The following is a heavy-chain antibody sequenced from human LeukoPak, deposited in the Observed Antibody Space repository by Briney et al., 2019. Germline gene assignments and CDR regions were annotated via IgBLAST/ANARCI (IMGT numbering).Heavy chain of an antibody. CDR3: ARGWPFLEWLSPHHYYYGMDV. J-gene: IGHJ6*02. D-gene: IGHD3-3*02. CDR2: INHSGST. CDR1: GGSFSGYY. V-gene: IGHV4-34*01. Sequence: SETLSLTCAVYGGSFSGYYWSWTRQPPGKGLEWIGEINHSGSTNYNPSLKSRVTISVDTSKNQFSLKLSSVTAADTAVYYCARGWPFLEWLSPHHYYYGMDVWGQGTTVTVSS.